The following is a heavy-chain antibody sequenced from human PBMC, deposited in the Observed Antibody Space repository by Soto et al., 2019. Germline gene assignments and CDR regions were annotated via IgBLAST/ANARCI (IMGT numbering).Heavy chain of an antibody. Sequence: QVQLVQSGAEVKKPGSSVKVSCKASGGTFSSYTISWVRQAPGQGLEWMGRIIPILGIANYAQKFQGRVTITADKYTSTAYMELSSLRSEDTAVYYCARHKGIAVAGTYYFDYWGQGTLVTVSS. J-gene: IGHJ4*02. CDR2: IIPILGIA. CDR1: GGTFSSYT. V-gene: IGHV1-69*02. D-gene: IGHD6-19*01. CDR3: ARHKGIAVAGTYYFDY.